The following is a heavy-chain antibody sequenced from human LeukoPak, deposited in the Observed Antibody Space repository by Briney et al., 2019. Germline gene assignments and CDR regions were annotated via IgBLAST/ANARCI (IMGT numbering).Heavy chain of an antibody. CDR2: IYPGDSDT. Sequence: GESLKISCKGSGYRFTSYWIGWVRQMPGKGLEWMGIIYPGDSDTRYSPSFQGQVTISADKSISTAYLQWSSLKASDTAMYYCARHVDIVATVWEGQFDYWGQGTLVTVAS. CDR3: ARHVDIVATVWEGQFDY. V-gene: IGHV5-51*01. D-gene: IGHD5-12*01. CDR1: GYRFTSYW. J-gene: IGHJ4*02.